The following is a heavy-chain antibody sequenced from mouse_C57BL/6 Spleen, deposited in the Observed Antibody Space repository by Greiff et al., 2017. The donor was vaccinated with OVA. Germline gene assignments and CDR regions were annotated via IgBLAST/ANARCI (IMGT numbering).Heavy chain of an antibody. CDR1: GFSLTSYG. CDR3: ARGDDYDGWYFDV. Sequence: QVQLKQSGPGLVQPSQSLSITCTVSGFSLTSYGVHWVRQSPGKGLEWLGVIWSGGSTDYNAAFISRLSISKDNSKSQVFFKMNSLQADDTAIYYCARGDDYDGWYFDVWGTGTTVTVSS. CDR2: IWSGGST. J-gene: IGHJ1*03. D-gene: IGHD2-4*01. V-gene: IGHV2-2*01.